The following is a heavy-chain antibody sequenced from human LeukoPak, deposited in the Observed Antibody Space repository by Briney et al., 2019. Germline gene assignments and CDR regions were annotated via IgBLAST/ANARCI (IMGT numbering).Heavy chain of an antibody. CDR1: RFTFSNYV. CDR3: ARVAGTIRIWPQPFGGGMDV. V-gene: IGHV3-23*01. CDR2: ISGSGRST. D-gene: IGHD3-16*01. J-gene: IGHJ6*02. Sequence: PGGSLRLSCAASRFTFSNYVMSWVRQAPGGGLECVSAISGSGRSTYYADSVKGRFTISRDSSKNTLYLQMNSLRAEDTALYYCARVAGTIRIWPQPFGGGMDVWGQGTTVTVSS.